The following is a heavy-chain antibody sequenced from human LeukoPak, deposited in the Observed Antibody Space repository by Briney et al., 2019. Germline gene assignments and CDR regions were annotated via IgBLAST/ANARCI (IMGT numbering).Heavy chain of an antibody. V-gene: IGHV3-23*01. Sequence: PGGSLRLSCAASGFTFSSYAMSWVRQAPGKGLEWVSAISGSGGSTYYADSVKGRFTISRDNSKNTLYLQMNSLRAEDTAVYCCAKDAGASSWYPYYFDYWGQGTLVTVSS. CDR3: AKDAGASSWYPYYFDY. CDR1: GFTFSSYA. CDR2: ISGSGGST. D-gene: IGHD6-13*01. J-gene: IGHJ4*02.